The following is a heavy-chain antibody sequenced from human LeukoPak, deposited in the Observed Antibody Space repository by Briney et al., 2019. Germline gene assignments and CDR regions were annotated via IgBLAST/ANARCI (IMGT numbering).Heavy chain of an antibody. Sequence: ASVEVSCKASGYSFTSFGISWVRQAPGQGLEWVGWISAYNGNTRSAQKFQGRVSMTTDTSTSTAYMEPRSLRFDDTAVFYCVRDLGVDTSMIFFDFWGQGTLVTVSS. J-gene: IGHJ4*02. CDR2: ISAYNGNT. D-gene: IGHD5-18*01. CDR3: VRDLGVDTSMIFFDF. CDR1: GYSFTSFG. V-gene: IGHV1-18*01.